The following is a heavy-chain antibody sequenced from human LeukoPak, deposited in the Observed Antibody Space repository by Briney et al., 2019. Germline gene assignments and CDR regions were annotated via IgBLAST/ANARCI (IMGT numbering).Heavy chain of an antibody. V-gene: IGHV3-48*04. J-gene: IGHJ3*02. Sequence: GGSLRLSCAASGFTFSSYSMNWVRQAPGKGLEWASYISSSSSTIYYADSVKGRFTISRDNAKNSLYLQMNSLRAEDTAVYYCARAVYYYDSSGQEAFDIWGQGTMVTVSS. CDR1: GFTFSSYS. CDR3: ARAVYYYDSSGQEAFDI. D-gene: IGHD3-22*01. CDR2: ISSSSSTI.